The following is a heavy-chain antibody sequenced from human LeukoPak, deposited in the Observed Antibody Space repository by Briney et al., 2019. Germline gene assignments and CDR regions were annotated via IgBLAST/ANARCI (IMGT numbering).Heavy chain of an antibody. CDR3: AKLVAAAGRTYYYYGMDV. CDR2: INSDGSST. CDR1: GFTFSSYW. D-gene: IGHD6-13*01. J-gene: IGHJ6*02. V-gene: IGHV3-74*01. Sequence: GGSLRLSCAASGFTFSSYWMHWVRQAPGKGLVWVSRINSDGSSTSYADSVKGRFTISRDNSKNTLYLQMNSLRAEDTAVYYCAKLVAAAGRTYYYYGMDVWGQGTTVTVSS.